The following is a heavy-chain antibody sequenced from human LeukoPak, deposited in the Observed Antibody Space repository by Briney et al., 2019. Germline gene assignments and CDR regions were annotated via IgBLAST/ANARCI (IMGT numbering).Heavy chain of an antibody. V-gene: IGHV3-7*01. J-gene: IGHJ3*02. CDR1: GFTFSSYW. Sequence: GGSLRLSCAASGFTFSSYWMSWVRQAPGKGLEWVANIKQDGSEKYYVDSVKGRFTISRDNAKNSLYLQMNSLRAEDTAVYYCAKGVRFLEWSPDAFDIWGQGTMVTVSS. CDR3: AKGVRFLEWSPDAFDI. CDR2: IKQDGSEK. D-gene: IGHD3-3*01.